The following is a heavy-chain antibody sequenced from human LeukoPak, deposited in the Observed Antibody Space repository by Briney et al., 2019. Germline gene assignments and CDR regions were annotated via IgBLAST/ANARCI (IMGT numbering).Heavy chain of an antibody. CDR2: ITRSGGST. CDR1: GFTFSSYA. Sequence: GGSLRLSCVVSGFTFSSYAMSWVRQAPGKGLEWVSVITRSGGSTYYADSVKGRFTISRDNSKNTLYLQMNSLRAEDTAVYYCARDDRGVDLITMVRGLSLDYWGQGTLVTVSS. D-gene: IGHD3-10*01. CDR3: ARDDRGVDLITMVRGLSLDY. J-gene: IGHJ4*02. V-gene: IGHV3-23*01.